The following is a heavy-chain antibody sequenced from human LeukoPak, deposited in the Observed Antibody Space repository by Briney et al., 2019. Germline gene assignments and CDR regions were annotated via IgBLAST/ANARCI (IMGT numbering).Heavy chain of an antibody. Sequence: GGSLRLSCAASGFTFSSYSMNWVRQAPGKGLEWVSSISSSSSYIYYADSVKGRFTISRDNAKNSLYLQMNSPRAEDTAVYYCARSAERITIFGVVIILDYWGQGTLVTVSS. J-gene: IGHJ4*02. CDR3: ARSAERITIFGVVIILDY. CDR1: GFTFSSYS. D-gene: IGHD3-3*01. V-gene: IGHV3-21*01. CDR2: ISSSSSYI.